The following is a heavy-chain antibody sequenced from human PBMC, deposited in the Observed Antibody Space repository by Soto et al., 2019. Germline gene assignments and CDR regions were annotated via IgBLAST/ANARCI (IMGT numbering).Heavy chain of an antibody. V-gene: IGHV1-18*01. D-gene: IGHD2-8*01. CDR2: ISAYNGNT. CDR3: AKNGQPPYYYYGLDV. CDR1: GYTFTSYG. J-gene: IGHJ6*02. Sequence: ASVKVSCKASGYTFTSYGISWVRQVPGQGLEWMGWISAYNGNTNYAQKLQGRVTMTTDTSTSTAYMELRSLTSDDTAVYYCAKNGQPPYYYYGLDVWGQGTTVTVSS.